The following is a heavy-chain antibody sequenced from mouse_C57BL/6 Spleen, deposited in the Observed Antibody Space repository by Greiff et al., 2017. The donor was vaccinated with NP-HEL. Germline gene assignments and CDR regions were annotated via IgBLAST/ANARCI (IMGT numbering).Heavy chain of an antibody. Sequence: QVQLQQSGPELVKPGASVKISCKASGYAFSSSWMNWVKQRPGKGLEWIGRIYPGDGDTNYNGKFKGKATLTADKSSSTAYMQLSSLTSGASAVYFCAHQRGKGYWGHGTSVTVST. D-gene: IGHD2-1*01. V-gene: IGHV1-82*01. CDR2: IYPGDGDT. J-gene: IGHJ4*01. CDR3: AHQRGKGY. CDR1: GYAFSSSW.